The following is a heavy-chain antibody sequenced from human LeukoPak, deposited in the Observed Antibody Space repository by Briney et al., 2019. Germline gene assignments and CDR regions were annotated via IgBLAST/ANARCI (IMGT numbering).Heavy chain of an antibody. CDR3: ATAVVITPFDY. CDR2: IYHSGGS. D-gene: IGHD3-22*01. Sequence: SETLSLTCAVSGYSISSGYYWGWIRQSPGTGLEWIGSIYHSGGSYYNPSLKSRVTISEDTSTNQFSLKLSSMSAADTAVYYCATAVVITPFDYWGQGILVTVSS. V-gene: IGHV4-38-2*01. CDR1: GYSISSGYY. J-gene: IGHJ4*02.